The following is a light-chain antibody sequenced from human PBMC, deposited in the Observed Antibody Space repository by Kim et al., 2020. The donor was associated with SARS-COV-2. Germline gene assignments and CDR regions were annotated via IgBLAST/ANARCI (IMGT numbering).Light chain of an antibody. J-gene: IGKJ5*01. CDR3: QQYQSEPVT. Sequence: ASVGDRVTITCRASQDINNSFVWFQQKPGKAPRPLIYAASSLQSGVPSRFSGSGSGTDFTLTISSLQSEDFATYYCQQYQSEPVTFGQGTRLEIK. CDR2: AAS. V-gene: IGKV1-16*01. CDR1: QDINNS.